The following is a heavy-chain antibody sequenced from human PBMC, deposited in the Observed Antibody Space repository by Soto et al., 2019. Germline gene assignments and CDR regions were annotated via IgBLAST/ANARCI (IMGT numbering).Heavy chain of an antibody. CDR3: AREYGGSRVFDY. CDR2: INPSADST. V-gene: IGHV1-46*01. Sequence: ASVKVSCKTSRYTFTNYFIHWVRQVPGQGLEWMGIINPSADSTNYAQKFQGRVTVTRDTSTSTVYMELRSLRSEDTAVYFCAREYGGSRVFDYWGQGTEVTVS. CDR1: RYTFTNYF. D-gene: IGHD1-26*01. J-gene: IGHJ4*02.